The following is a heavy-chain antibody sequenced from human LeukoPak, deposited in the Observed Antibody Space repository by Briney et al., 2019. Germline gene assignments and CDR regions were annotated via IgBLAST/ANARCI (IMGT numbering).Heavy chain of an antibody. J-gene: IGHJ4*02. CDR3: ARDKYGSDWYYFDY. CDR2: ISYSGNT. V-gene: IGHV4-61*01. Sequence: PSETLSLIRTVSRGSVSSGSYYWSWIRQPPGKGLEWIGYISYSGNTNYSPSLKSRVTISVDTSKNQFSLDLRPVTAADTAVYYCARDKYGSDWYYFDYWGQGTLVTVSS. D-gene: IGHD6-19*01. CDR1: RGSVSSGSYY.